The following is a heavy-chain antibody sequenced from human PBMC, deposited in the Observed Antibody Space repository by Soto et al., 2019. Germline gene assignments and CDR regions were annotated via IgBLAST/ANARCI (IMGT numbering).Heavy chain of an antibody. Sequence: QVQLQESGPRLVKPSETLSLTCTVSGGSVSSGNYYWSWIRQPPGKGLEWIGNIHYSGSTNYNSSLKSRVTISVDTSKNQFSLKLSSVTAAVTAVYYCARESGSYGDYWGQGTLVTVSS. CDR3: ARESGSYGDY. J-gene: IGHJ4*02. CDR1: GGSVSSGNYY. D-gene: IGHD1-26*01. V-gene: IGHV4-61*01. CDR2: IHYSGST.